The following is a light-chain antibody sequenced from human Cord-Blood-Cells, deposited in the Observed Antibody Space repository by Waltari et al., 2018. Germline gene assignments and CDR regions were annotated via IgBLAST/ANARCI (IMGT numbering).Light chain of an antibody. CDR1: SSDVGGYNY. Sequence: QSALTQPASVSGSPGQSITISCTGTSSDVGGYNYVSWYQQHPGKAPKLMIYDVSNRPSGVSNRFSGSGSGNTASLTISGLQAEDEADYYCSSYTSSSTHDVFGTGTKVTVL. CDR2: DVS. J-gene: IGLJ1*01. CDR3: SSYTSSSTHDV. V-gene: IGLV2-14*01.